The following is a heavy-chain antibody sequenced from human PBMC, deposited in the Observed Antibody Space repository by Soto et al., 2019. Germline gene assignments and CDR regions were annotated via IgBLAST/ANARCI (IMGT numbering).Heavy chain of an antibody. CDR1: GYSFTSYW. V-gene: IGHV5-51*01. D-gene: IGHD6-13*01. CDR2: IYPGDSDT. J-gene: IGHJ1*01. Sequence: GDSLKISCKGSGYSFTSYWIGWVRQMPGKGLEWMGVIYPGDSDTRYSPSFQGQVAISADKSINTAYLQWSSLKASDTAMYYCARHSGVAEDGTDWGQGTLVTVSS. CDR3: ARHSGVAEDGTD.